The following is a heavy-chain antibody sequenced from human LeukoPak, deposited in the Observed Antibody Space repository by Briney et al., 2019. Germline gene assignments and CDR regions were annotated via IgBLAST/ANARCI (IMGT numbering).Heavy chain of an antibody. J-gene: IGHJ4*02. CDR2: IYYSGST. Sequence: SETLSLTCTVSGGSVSSGSYYWTWIRQPPGKGLEWFGNIYYSGSTHYTPSLKRRVTISVDTSTNHFSLKLSSVTAADTALYYCARVYCGSDSCHYFDYSGQGTLVTVSS. CDR3: ARVYCGSDSCHYFDY. D-gene: IGHD2-21*02. V-gene: IGHV4-61*01. CDR1: GGSVSSGSYY.